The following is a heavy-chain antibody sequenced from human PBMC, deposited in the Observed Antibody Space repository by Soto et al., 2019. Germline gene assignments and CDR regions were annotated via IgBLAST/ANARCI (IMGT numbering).Heavy chain of an antibody. D-gene: IGHD3-22*01. CDR3: EKGLLGDSSGYHYGGDY. V-gene: IGHV3-30*18. Sequence: QVQLVESGGGVVQPGRSLRLSCAASGFTFNNYGMHWVRQAPGKGLEWVSIISYDGSNKYYADSVMGRFTISRDNSKNPLYLQMNSLRDEDTAVYYCEKGLLGDSSGYHYGGDYWGQGTLVTVSS. J-gene: IGHJ4*02. CDR1: GFTFNNYG. CDR2: ISYDGSNK.